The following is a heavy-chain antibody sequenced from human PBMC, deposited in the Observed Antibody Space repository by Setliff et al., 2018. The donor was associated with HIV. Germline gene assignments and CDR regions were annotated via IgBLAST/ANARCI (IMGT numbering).Heavy chain of an antibody. CDR3: AKTQTVITVYGPFDS. V-gene: IGHV3-7*05. CDR1: GFSISDFW. D-gene: IGHD4-4*01. J-gene: IGHJ4*02. Sequence: GGSLRLSCAASGFSISDFWMSWVRQAPGKGLEWVANIKEDGSEQYYMDSVKGRFTISRDNAKNSLYLQMSSLRAEDTAVYYCAKTQTVITVYGPFDSWGQGTPVTVSS. CDR2: IKEDGSEQ.